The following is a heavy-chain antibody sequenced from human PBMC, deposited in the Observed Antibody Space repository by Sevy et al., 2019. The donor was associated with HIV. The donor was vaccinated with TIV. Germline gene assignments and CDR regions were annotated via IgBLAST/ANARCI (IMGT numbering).Heavy chain of an antibody. V-gene: IGHV1-18*01. Sequence: ASVKVSCRTSGYTFTHYRLNWVRQAPGQGLEWMGWITTYNGYTYYAQQLQGRVTITRDTSTPTTYMELRSLASDDTAIYFCARGDYAWDYWGQGTLVTVSS. CDR3: ARGDYAWDY. CDR1: GYTFTHYR. J-gene: IGHJ4*02. D-gene: IGHD4-17*01. CDR2: ITTYNGYT.